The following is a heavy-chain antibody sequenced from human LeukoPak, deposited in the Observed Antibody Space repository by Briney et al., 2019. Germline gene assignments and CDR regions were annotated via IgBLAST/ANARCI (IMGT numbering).Heavy chain of an antibody. J-gene: IGHJ4*02. V-gene: IGHV4-39*07. D-gene: IGHD3-16*02. Sequence: SETLSLTCAVYGGPILSSSYYWGWIRQPPGKGLEWIGSIYYSGNTDYNPSLKSRVTISVDTSKNQFSLKLSSVTAADTAVYYCAGDYVWGSYRYRKNYFDYWGQGTLVTVSS. CDR3: AGDYVWGSYRYRKNYFDY. CDR2: IYYSGNT. CDR1: GGPILSSSYY.